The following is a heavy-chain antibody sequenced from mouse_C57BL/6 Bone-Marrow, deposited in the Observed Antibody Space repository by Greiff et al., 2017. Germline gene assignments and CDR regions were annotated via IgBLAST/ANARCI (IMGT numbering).Heavy chain of an antibody. J-gene: IGHJ4*01. CDR1: GFSLTSYG. Sequence: VQLQQSGPGLVQPSQSLSITCTVSGFSLTSYGVHWVRQSPGKGLEWLGVIWSGGSTDYNAAVISRLSISKDNSQSQVFFKMNSLQSDDPARYYCARNWITTVVAKDYYAMDYWGQGTSVTVSS. V-gene: IGHV2-2*01. CDR2: IWSGGST. D-gene: IGHD1-1*01. CDR3: ARNWITTVVAKDYYAMDY.